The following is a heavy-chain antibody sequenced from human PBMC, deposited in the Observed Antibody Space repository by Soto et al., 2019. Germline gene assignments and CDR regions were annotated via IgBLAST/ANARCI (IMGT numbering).Heavy chain of an antibody. J-gene: IGHJ4*02. V-gene: IGHV3-30-3*01. CDR2: ISYDGSNK. CDR3: ANAELRGLIDY. CDR1: GFTFSSYA. D-gene: IGHD1-7*01. Sequence: PGGSLRLSCAASGFTFSSYAMHWVRQAPGKGLEWVAVISYDGSNKYYADSVKGRFTISRDNSKNTLYLQMNSLRAEDTAVYYCANAELRGLIDYCAQRTLVTVSA.